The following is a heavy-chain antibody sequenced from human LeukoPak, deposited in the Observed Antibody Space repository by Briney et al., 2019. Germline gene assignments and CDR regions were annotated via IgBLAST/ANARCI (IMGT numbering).Heavy chain of an antibody. J-gene: IGHJ5*02. Sequence: GGPLRLSCAASGFTFSDYNMNWVRQAPGKGLEWVSAITSSGSTDYTYYADSVKGRFTISRDNSKNTLYLEMNSLRAEDTAVYYCAKPPHGSGWYTDNWFDPWGQGTRVTVSS. CDR1: GFTFSDYN. V-gene: IGHV3-23*05. D-gene: IGHD6-19*01. CDR3: AKPPHGSGWYTDNWFDP. CDR2: ITSSGSTDYT.